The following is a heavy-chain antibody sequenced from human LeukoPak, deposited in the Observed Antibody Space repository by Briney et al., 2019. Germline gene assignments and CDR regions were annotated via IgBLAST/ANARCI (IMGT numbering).Heavy chain of an antibody. CDR3: ARDRWGAKTNAFDI. CDR2: INPNSGGT. CDR1: GYTFTGYY. D-gene: IGHD3-16*01. Sequence: ASVKVSCKASGYTFTGYYMHWVRQAPGQGLEWMGWINPNSGGTNYAQKFQGRVTMTRDTSISTAYMELSRLRSDDTAVYYCARDRWGAKTNAFDIWGQGTMVTVSS. V-gene: IGHV1-2*02. J-gene: IGHJ3*02.